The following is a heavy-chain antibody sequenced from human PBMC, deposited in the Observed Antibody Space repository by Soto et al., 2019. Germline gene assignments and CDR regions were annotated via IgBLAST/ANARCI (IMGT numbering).Heavy chain of an antibody. V-gene: IGHV3-74*01. CDR1: GFTFSSYW. D-gene: IGHD3-10*01. CDR2: INSDGSST. J-gene: IGHJ6*02. Sequence: GSLRLSCAASGFTFSSYWMHWVRQAPGQGLVWVSRINSDGSSTSYADSVKGRFTISRDNAKNTLYLQMNSLRAEDTAVYYCARGEVRGVIKSHYYYYGMDVWGQGTTVTVSS. CDR3: ARGEVRGVIKSHYYYYGMDV.